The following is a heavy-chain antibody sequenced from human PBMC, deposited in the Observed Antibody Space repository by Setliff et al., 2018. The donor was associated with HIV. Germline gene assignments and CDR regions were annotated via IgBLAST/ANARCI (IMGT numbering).Heavy chain of an antibody. V-gene: IGHV3-23*01. D-gene: IGHD2-8*01. Sequence: GGSLRLSCAASGFTFSNYAMSWVRRAPGKGLEWVSAISGSGDNTYYADSVKGRFTISRDNAKNTLYLQMNSLRAEDTAVYYCARASGCTNGVCYAYGYYSLDVWGQGTTVTVSS. CDR3: ARASGCTNGVCYAYGYYSLDV. CDR1: GFTFSNYA. CDR2: ISGSGDNT. J-gene: IGHJ6*02.